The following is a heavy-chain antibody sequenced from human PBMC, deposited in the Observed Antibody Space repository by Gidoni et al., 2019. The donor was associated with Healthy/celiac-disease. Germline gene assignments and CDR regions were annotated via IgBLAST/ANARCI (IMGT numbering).Heavy chain of an antibody. J-gene: IGHJ5*02. CDR2: IWYDGSNK. D-gene: IGHD6-19*01. Sequence: QVQLVESGGGVVQPGRSLRLSCAASGFTFSRYGMHWVRQAPGKELEWVAVIWYDGSNKYYADSVKGRFTISRDNSKNTLYLQMNSLRAEDTAVYYCARSGEQWLVRENWFDPWGQGTLVTVSS. V-gene: IGHV3-33*01. CDR1: GFTFSRYG. CDR3: ARSGEQWLVRENWFDP.